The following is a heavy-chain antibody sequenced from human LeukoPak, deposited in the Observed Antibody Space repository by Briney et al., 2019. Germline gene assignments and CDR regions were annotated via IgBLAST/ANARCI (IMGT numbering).Heavy chain of an antibody. CDR3: ARADGGWYYFDY. D-gene: IGHD6-19*01. V-gene: IGHV4-61*02. Sequence: SETLYLTCTVSGGSISSGSYYWSWIRQPAGKGLEWIGRIYTSGSTNYNPSLKGRVTISVDTSKNQFSLKLSSVTAADTAVYYCARADGGWYYFDYWGQGTLVTVSS. CDR2: IYTSGST. J-gene: IGHJ4*02. CDR1: GGSISSGSYY.